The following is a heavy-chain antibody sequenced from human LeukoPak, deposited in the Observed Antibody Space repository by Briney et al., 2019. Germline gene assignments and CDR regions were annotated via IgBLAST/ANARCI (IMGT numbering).Heavy chain of an antibody. CDR2: FDPEDGET. J-gene: IGHJ5*02. D-gene: IGHD3-16*02. V-gene: IGHV1-24*01. CDR3: ATLGEITFGGVIQNNWFDP. CDR1: GYTLTELS. Sequence: GASVKVSCKVSGYTLTELSMHWVRQAPGKGLEWMGGFDPEDGETIYAQKFQGRVTMTEDTSTDTAYTELSSLRSEDTAVYYCATLGEITFGGVIQNNWFDPWGQGTLVTVSS.